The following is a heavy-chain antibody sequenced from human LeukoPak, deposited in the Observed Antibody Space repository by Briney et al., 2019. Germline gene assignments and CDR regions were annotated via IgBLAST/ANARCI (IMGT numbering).Heavy chain of an antibody. CDR1: GFTFSSYA. CDR3: ARQLGYCSDGSCYFDY. CDR2: ISGSGGST. Sequence: GGSLRLSCAASGFTFSSYAMSWVRQAPRKGLEWVTAISGSGGSTYYADSVKGRFTISRDNSKNTLHLQMNSLRAEDTAVYHCARQLGYCSDGSCYFDYWGQGTLVTVSS. J-gene: IGHJ4*02. D-gene: IGHD2-15*01. V-gene: IGHV3-23*01.